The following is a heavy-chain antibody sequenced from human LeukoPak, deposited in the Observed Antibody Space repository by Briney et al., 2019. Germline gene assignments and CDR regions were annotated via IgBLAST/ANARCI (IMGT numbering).Heavy chain of an antibody. CDR1: GFTFSSYA. D-gene: IGHD3-16*01. V-gene: IGHV3-23*01. J-gene: IGHJ4*02. CDR3: AKNYGPEVMAPVGY. Sequence: GGSLRLSCAASGFTFSSYAMSWVRQAPGKGLEWVSAISGSGGSTYYADSVKGRFTISRDNSKNTLYLQMNSLRAEDTAVYYCAKNYGPEVMAPVGYWGQGTLVTVSS. CDR2: ISGSGGST.